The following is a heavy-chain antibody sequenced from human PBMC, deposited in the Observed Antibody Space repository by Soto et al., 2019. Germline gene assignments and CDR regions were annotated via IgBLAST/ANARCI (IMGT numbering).Heavy chain of an antibody. CDR2: IIPIFGTA. CDR3: ARDPGTTNSRYYYGMDV. D-gene: IGHD1-26*01. V-gene: IGHV1-69*13. J-gene: IGHJ6*02. Sequence: SVKVSCKASGGTFSSYAISWVRQAPGQGLEWMGGIIPIFGTANYAQKFQGRVTITADESTSTAYMELSSLRSEDTAVYYCARDPGTTNSRYYYGMDVWGQGATVTVSS. CDR1: GGTFSSYA.